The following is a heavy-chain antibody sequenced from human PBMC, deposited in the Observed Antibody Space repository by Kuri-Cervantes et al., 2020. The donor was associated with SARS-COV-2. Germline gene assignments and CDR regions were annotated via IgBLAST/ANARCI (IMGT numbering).Heavy chain of an antibody. CDR3: AREAPFRIVGAICYGMDV. Sequence: GGSLRLSCAASGYTFSSYSMNWVRQAPGKGLEWVSYISSSSSTIYYADSVKGRFTISRDNAKNSLYLQMNSLRDEDTAVYYCAREAPFRIVGAICYGMDVWGQGTTVTVSS. D-gene: IGHD1-26*01. J-gene: IGHJ6*02. V-gene: IGHV3-48*02. CDR2: ISSSSSTI. CDR1: GYTFSSYS.